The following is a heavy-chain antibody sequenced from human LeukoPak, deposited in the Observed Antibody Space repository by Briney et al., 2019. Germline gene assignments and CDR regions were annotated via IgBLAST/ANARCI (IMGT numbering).Heavy chain of an antibody. V-gene: IGHV4-38-2*02. CDR3: AREDYGDHSFDY. CDR1: GYSISSGYY. J-gene: IGHJ4*02. Sequence: PSETLSLTCTVSGYSISSGYYWGWIRQPPGKGLEWIGSIYYSGSTYYNPSLKSRVTISVDTSKNQFSLKLSSVTAADTAVYYCAREDYGDHSFDYWGQGTLVTVSS. D-gene: IGHD4-17*01. CDR2: IYYSGST.